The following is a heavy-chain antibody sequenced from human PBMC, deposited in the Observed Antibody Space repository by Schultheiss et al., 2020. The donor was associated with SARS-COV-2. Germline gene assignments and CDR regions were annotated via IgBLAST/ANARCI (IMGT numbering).Heavy chain of an antibody. D-gene: IGHD2-2*01. J-gene: IGHJ6*02. Sequence: SETLSLTCTVSGGSISSGDYYWSWIRQPPGKGLEWIGYIYYSGSTYYNPSLKSRVTISVDTSKNRFSLKLSSVTAADTAVYYCAGFTLGYCSSTSCQPARYYYGMDVWGQGTTVTVSS. CDR3: AGFTLGYCSSTSCQPARYYYGMDV. CDR2: IYYSGST. CDR1: GGSISSGDYY. V-gene: IGHV4-30-4*01.